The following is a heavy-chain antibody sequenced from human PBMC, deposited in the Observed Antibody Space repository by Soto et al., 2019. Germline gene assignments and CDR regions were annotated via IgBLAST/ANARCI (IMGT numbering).Heavy chain of an antibody. J-gene: IGHJ4*02. Sequence: ASVKVSCKASGYTFTSYYMHWVRQAPGQGLEWMGIINPSGGSTSYAQKFQGRVTMTRDTSTSTVYMELSSLRSEDTAVYYCARVRSIAARPMRPIFDYWGQGTLVTVSS. CDR2: INPSGGST. D-gene: IGHD6-6*01. V-gene: IGHV1-46*01. CDR3: ARVRSIAARPMRPIFDY. CDR1: GYTFTSYY.